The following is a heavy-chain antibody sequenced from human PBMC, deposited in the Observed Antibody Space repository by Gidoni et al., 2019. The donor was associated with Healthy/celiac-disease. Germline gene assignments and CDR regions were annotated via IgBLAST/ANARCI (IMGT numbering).Heavy chain of an antibody. V-gene: IGHV3-30*18. J-gene: IGHJ6*02. D-gene: IGHD6-13*01. Sequence: QVQLVESGGGVVQPGRSLRLSCAASGFTFSSYGMHWVRQAPGKGLEWVAVISYDGSNKYYADSVKGRFTISRDNSKNTLYLQMNSLRAEDTAVYYCAKDSSGKEFYYYYYYGMDVWGQGTTVTVSS. CDR2: ISYDGSNK. CDR3: AKDSSGKEFYYYYYYGMDV. CDR1: GFTFSSYG.